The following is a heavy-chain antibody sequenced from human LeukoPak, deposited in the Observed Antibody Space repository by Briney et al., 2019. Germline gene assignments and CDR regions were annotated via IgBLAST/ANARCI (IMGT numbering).Heavy chain of an antibody. CDR2: LWYDGSNK. CDR1: GSIFSSHA. J-gene: IGHJ4*02. D-gene: IGHD5-24*01. CDR3: ARDHGGDGYSPFDY. V-gene: IGHV3-33*01. Sequence: GGSLRLSCAASGSIFSSHAMHWVRQAPGKGLEWVAGLWYDGSNKYYAESVKGRFTISRDNSKNTLHLQMNSLRVEDTAVYYCARDHGGDGYSPFDYWGQGTQVTVSS.